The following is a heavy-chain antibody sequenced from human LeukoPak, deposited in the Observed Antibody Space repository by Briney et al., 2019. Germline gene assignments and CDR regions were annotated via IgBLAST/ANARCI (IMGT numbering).Heavy chain of an antibody. D-gene: IGHD6-13*01. Sequence: GGSLRLSCAASGFTFSSYAMSWVRQAPGKGLEWVSAISGSGGSTYYADSVKGRFTISRDNAKNTLYLQMNSLRAEDTAVYYCAKDEGIAAVVVGVTIDYWGQGTLVTVSS. J-gene: IGHJ4*02. CDR3: AKDEGIAAVVVGVTIDY. V-gene: IGHV3-23*01. CDR2: ISGSGGST. CDR1: GFTFSSYA.